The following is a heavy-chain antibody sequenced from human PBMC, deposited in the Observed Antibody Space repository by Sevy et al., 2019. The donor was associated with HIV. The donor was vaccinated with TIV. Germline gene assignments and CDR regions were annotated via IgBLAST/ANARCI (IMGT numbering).Heavy chain of an antibody. J-gene: IGHJ5*02. D-gene: IGHD2-15*01. CDR1: GYTLPELS. Sequence: ASVKVSCKVSGYTLPELSMHWVRQAPGKRLEWMGGLVPGSGATVYAQKFQGRVIMTEYTSTHTGSMELSSLRSEDTAVYYWATVGLRYFSGASAYQGDWFDPWGQGTLVTVSS. V-gene: IGHV1-24*01. CDR3: ATVGLRYFSGASAYQGDWFDP. CDR2: LVPGSGAT.